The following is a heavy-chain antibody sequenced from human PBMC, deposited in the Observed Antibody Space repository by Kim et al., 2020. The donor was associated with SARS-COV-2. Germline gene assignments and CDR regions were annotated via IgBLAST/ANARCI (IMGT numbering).Heavy chain of an antibody. D-gene: IGHD3-22*01. J-gene: IGHJ4*02. Sequence: GGSLRLSCAASGFTFSSYVVHWVRQAPGKGLEWLAVITYDGNNQYYPESVKGRFTISRDNSKNTLSLQINSLRAEDTAVYYCARGPGGGPSGYYDYWGQGTLVTVSS. V-gene: IGHV3-30-3*01. CDR2: ITYDGNNQ. CDR3: ARGPGGGPSGYYDY. CDR1: GFTFSSYV.